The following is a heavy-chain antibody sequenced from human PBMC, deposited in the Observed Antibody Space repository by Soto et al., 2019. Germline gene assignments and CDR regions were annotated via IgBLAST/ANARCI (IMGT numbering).Heavy chain of an antibody. D-gene: IGHD1-26*01. CDR1: GFTLSSYE. CDR2: ISSGGGTR. Sequence: GESLKISCEASGFTLSSYEMNWVRQAPGKGLEWVSYISSGGGTRYYADSVKGRFTVSRGTAKNSLYLQMNSLRAEDTAVYYCVRETSGSNNDAFDIWGQGTLVTVSS. J-gene: IGHJ3*02. V-gene: IGHV3-48*03. CDR3: VRETSGSNNDAFDI.